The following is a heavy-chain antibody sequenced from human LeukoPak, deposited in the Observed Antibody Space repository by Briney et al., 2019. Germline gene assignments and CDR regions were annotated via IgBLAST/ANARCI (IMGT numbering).Heavy chain of an antibody. J-gene: IGHJ4*02. CDR3: ARGYRKTRFDY. CDR2: INPSSDAT. CDR1: GYTSTTYD. Sequence: VASVKVSCKASGYTSTTYDLHWVRQAPGQGLEGIGVINPSSDATTYAENFQGRVTMTSHTSTSTVYMELSSLRSEDTAVYYCARGYRKTRFDYWGPGTLVTVSS. V-gene: IGHV1-46*01. D-gene: IGHD2-2*02.